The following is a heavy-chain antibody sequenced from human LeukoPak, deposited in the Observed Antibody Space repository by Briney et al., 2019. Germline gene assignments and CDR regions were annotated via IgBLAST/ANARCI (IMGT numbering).Heavy chain of an antibody. CDR1: GFTVSSNY. CDR2: IYSGGTT. J-gene: IGHJ4*02. V-gene: IGHV3-53*01. Sequence: GGSLRLSCAASGFTVSSNYMSWVRQAPGKGLEWVSIIYSGGTTYYADSVEGRFTISRDNSKNTLYLQMNNLRAEDTAVYYCAKDESPRIAADNYWGQGTLVTVSS. CDR3: AKDESPRIAADNY. D-gene: IGHD6-25*01.